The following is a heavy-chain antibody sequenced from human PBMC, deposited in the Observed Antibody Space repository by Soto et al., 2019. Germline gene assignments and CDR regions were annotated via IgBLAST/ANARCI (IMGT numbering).Heavy chain of an antibody. CDR2: ISGSGTIT. V-gene: IGHV3-23*01. D-gene: IGHD1-1*01. Sequence: GGSLRLSCAASGFPFSSYAMTWVRQAPGKGLELVSGISGSGTITYDADSVKGRFTIPRDKSKNTLYLQMNSLRADDTAVYYCWKSLSASPNYFFDSWGQGTLVTVSS. J-gene: IGHJ4*02. CDR1: GFPFSSYA. CDR3: WKSLSASPNYFFDS.